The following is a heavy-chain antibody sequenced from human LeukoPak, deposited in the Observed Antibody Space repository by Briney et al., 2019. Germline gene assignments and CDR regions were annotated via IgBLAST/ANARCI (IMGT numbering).Heavy chain of an antibody. CDR3: ARDWGYDSGTYCVY. V-gene: IGHV3-30*03. D-gene: IGHD3-10*01. J-gene: IGHJ4*02. Sequence: GGSLRLSCAASGFTFSSYSMHWVRQAPGKGLEWVAVISYDGKKRFYADSVKGRFTISRDNSKNTVDLQMNSLRAEDMAVYYCARDWGYDSGTYCVYWGQGTLVTVST. CDR2: ISYDGKKR. CDR1: GFTFSSYS.